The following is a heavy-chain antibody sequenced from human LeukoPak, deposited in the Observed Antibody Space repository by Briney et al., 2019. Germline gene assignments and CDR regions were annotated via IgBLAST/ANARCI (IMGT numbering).Heavy chain of an antibody. CDR3: ARDGEWLLFDY. CDR2: IYFSGST. J-gene: IGHJ4*02. V-gene: IGHV4-39*07. Sequence: SETLSLTCTVSGGSISYSNSYWGWIRQPPGKGLEWIGNIYFSGSTYYKQSLKSRVTISVDTSKNQFSLKLSSVTAADTAVYYCARDGEWLLFDYWGQGTLVTVSS. CDR1: GGSISYSNSY. D-gene: IGHD3-3*01.